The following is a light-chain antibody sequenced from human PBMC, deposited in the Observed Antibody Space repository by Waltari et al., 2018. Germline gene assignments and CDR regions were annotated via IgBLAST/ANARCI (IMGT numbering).Light chain of an antibody. CDR3: CSYAGSSTFYV. J-gene: IGLJ1*01. CDR2: EVS. V-gene: IGLV2-23*02. CDR1: SSDVGSYNI. Sequence: QSALTQPASVSGSPGQSITISCTGTSSDVGSYNIVSWYHQHPGKAPKLMIYEVSKRPSGVSNRFSGSKSGNTASLTISGIQAEDEADYYCCSYAGSSTFYVFGTGTKVTVL.